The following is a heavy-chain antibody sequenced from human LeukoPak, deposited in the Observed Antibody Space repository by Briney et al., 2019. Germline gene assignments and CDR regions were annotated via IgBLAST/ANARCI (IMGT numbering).Heavy chain of an antibody. CDR3: ARGYYDFGYFDY. V-gene: IGHV1-69*05. D-gene: IGHD3-3*01. J-gene: IGHJ4*02. Sequence: SVKVSCKASGGTFSSYAISWVRQAPGQGHEWMGRIIPIFGTANYAQKFQGRVTITTDESTSTAYMELSSLRSEDTAVYYCARGYYDFGYFDYWGQGTLVTVSS. CDR2: IIPIFGTA. CDR1: GGTFSSYA.